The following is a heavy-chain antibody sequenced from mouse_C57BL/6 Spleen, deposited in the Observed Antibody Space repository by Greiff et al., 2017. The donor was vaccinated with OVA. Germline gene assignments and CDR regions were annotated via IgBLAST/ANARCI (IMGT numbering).Heavy chain of an antibody. CDR1: GYTFTSYW. Sequence: QVQLQQPGAELVMPGASVKLSCKASGYTFTSYWMHWVKQRPGQGLEWIGEIDPSDSYTNYNQKFKGKATLTVDKSSSTAYMQLSSLTSADSAVYYCARGLGGGYFDYWGQGTTLTVSS. CDR3: ARGLGGGYFDY. D-gene: IGHD3-3*01. V-gene: IGHV1-69*01. J-gene: IGHJ2*01. CDR2: IDPSDSYT.